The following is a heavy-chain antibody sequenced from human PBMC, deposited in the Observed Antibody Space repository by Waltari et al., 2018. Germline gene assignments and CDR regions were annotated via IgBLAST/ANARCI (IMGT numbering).Heavy chain of an antibody. V-gene: IGHV3-7*03. CDR2: INKDGTET. CDR3: IRDYGSPY. D-gene: IGHD6-19*01. J-gene: IGHJ4*02. Sequence: EAQQVESGGDLVQPGGSLRLSCVVLGFPLSNYWMSWVRQAPGKGLEWVANINKDGTETYYVDSVRGRFTISKDDAKNSVYLQMNSLKVEDTAVYYCIRDYGSPYWGQGTLVTVSS. CDR1: GFPLSNYW.